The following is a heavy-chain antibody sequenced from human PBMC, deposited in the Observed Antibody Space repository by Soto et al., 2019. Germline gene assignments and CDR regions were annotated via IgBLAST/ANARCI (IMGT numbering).Heavy chain of an antibody. J-gene: IGHJ4*02. Sequence: QLQLQESGPGLVKPSETLSLTCTVSGGSISSSSYYWGWIRQPPGKGLEWIGSIYYSGSTYYNPSLKSRVTISVDTSKNQFSLKLSSVTAADTAVYYCARHDYGDYGKDLYYFDYWGQGTLVTVSS. D-gene: IGHD4-17*01. CDR2: IYYSGST. CDR3: ARHDYGDYGKDLYYFDY. CDR1: GGSISSSSYY. V-gene: IGHV4-39*01.